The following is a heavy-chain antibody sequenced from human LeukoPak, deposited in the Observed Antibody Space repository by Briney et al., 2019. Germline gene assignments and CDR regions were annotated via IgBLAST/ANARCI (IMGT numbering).Heavy chain of an antibody. CDR2: ISAYNGNT. J-gene: IGHJ4*02. Sequence: ASVKVSCKASGYTFTSYGISWVRQAPGQGLEWMGRISAYNGNTNYAQKLQGRVTMTTDTSTSTAYMELRSLRSDDTAVYYCARAPGYYDSSGYYYPFDYWGQGTLVTVSS. CDR3: ARAPGYYDSSGYYYPFDY. V-gene: IGHV1-18*01. D-gene: IGHD3-22*01. CDR1: GYTFTSYG.